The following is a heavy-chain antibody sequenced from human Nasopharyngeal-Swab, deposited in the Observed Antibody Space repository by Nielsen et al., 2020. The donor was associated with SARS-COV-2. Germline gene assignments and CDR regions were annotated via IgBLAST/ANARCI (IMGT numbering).Heavy chain of an antibody. CDR1: GFTFSSYW. CDR2: INSDGSST. D-gene: IGHD3-3*01. Sequence: GRSLSLPCAASGFTFSSYWMHCVRQAPGEGMGWVSRINSDGSSTSYADSVKGRFTISRDNAKNTLYLQMNSLRAEDTAVYYCARDLRFFTPSNYYYYGMDVWGQGTTVTVSS. J-gene: IGHJ6*02. V-gene: IGHV3-74*01. CDR3: ARDLRFFTPSNYYYYGMDV.